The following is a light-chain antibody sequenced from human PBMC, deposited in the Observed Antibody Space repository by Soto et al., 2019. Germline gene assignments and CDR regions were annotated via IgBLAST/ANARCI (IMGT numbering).Light chain of an antibody. CDR1: SSNIGSNT. V-gene: IGLV1-44*01. J-gene: IGLJ1*01. CDR3: TAWDDSLNGLV. CDR2: YNN. Sequence: QAVVTQPPSASGTPGQRVTISCSGSSSNIGSNTVNWYQQLPGTAPKLLIYYNNQRPSGVPDRFSGSKSGTSASLAISGLQSEDEADYYCTAWDDSLNGLVFGTGTKLTVL.